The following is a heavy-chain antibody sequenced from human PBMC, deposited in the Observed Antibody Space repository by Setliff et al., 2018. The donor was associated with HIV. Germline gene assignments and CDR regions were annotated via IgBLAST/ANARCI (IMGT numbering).Heavy chain of an antibody. CDR2: ISAHNGSI. V-gene: IGHV1-18*01. CDR3: ARDVGRDGYCFDH. Sequence: ASVKVSCKASGYTFSDYGISWVRQAPGQGLEWMGWISAHNGSINYAQKFQGRVTMTTDSSTSTAYMELRSLRSDDTAVYYCARDVGRDGYCFDHWGQGTLVTVSS. J-gene: IGHJ4*02. CDR1: GYTFSDYG. D-gene: IGHD5-12*01.